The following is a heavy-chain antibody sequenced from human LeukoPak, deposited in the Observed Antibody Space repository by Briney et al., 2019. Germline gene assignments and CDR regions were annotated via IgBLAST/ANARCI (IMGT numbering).Heavy chain of an antibody. Sequence: SSETLSLTCTVSGGSISSYYWSWIRQPPGKGLEWIGYIYYSGSTNYSPSLKSRVTISVDASKNQFSLKLSSVTAADTAVYYCYVAGMNFDYWGQGTLVTVSS. V-gene: IGHV4-59*01. CDR1: GGSISSYY. CDR2: IYYSGST. CDR3: YVAGMNFDY. D-gene: IGHD6-19*01. J-gene: IGHJ4*02.